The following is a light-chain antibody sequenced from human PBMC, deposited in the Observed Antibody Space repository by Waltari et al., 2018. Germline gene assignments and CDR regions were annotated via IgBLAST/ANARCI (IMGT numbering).Light chain of an antibody. CDR2: GNI. J-gene: IGLJ3*02. V-gene: IGLV1-40*01. CDR1: SSNIGAGHD. CDR3: QSFDIRLSGGVV. Sequence: QSVLTQPPSMSGAPGQRVTISCTGSSSNIGAGHDVHRYQVFPGTDPKLHIYGNILRPSGFPCRFSGSKSDTSASLAIGGLQAEDDADYYCQSFDIRLSGGVVFGGGTKVTVL.